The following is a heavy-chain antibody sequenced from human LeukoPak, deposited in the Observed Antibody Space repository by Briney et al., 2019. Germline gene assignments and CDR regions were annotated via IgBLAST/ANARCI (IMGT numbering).Heavy chain of an antibody. Sequence: ASVKVSCKGSGYTLSDYDIDWVRQAPGQGLEWLGWINPHSGGTNSAQKFQGRVTLTSDTSISTAYMELTTLTSADTAIYYCARGHPIINGLDVWGQGTTVIVSS. CDR1: GYTLSDYD. J-gene: IGHJ6*02. V-gene: IGHV1-2*02. CDR3: ARGHPIINGLDV. CDR2: INPHSGGT.